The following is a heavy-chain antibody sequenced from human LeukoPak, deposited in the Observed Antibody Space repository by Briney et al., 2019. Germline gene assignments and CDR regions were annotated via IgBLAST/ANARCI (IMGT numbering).Heavy chain of an antibody. Sequence: ASVKVSCKASGYTFTGAYMHWVRQAPGQGLEWVGWINPNSGETKFAPKLQGRVTMTRDTSLSTAFMDLGGLRSDDTAVYYCARVLFNSGYDSWGQGSLVTVSS. D-gene: IGHD4-23*01. CDR2: INPNSGET. V-gene: IGHV1-2*02. J-gene: IGHJ5*01. CDR3: ARVLFNSGYDS. CDR1: GYTFTGAY.